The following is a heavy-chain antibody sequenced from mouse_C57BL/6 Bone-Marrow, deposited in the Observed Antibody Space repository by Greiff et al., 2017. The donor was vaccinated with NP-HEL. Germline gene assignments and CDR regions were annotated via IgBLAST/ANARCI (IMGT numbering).Heavy chain of an antibody. CDR2: INPGSCGP. CDR3: ARSTTVVGFDN. J-gene: IGHJ2*01. CDR1: GYAFTNYL. V-gene: IGHV1-54*01. D-gene: IGHD1-1*01. Sequence: QVQLKASGAELVRPGTSVKVSCKASGYAFTNYLLEWVKQRPGQGLEWIGVINPGSCGPNYNEKFKGKATLTAAKSSRTAYMQLSSLTSEDSAVFFCARSTTVVGFDNGGKGTTLTVSS.